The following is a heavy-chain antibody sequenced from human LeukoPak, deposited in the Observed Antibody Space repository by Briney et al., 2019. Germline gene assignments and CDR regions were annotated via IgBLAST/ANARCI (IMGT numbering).Heavy chain of an antibody. J-gene: IGHJ5*02. CDR1: GGSFSGYY. D-gene: IGHD6-13*01. CDR3: ARTEQQLVPWFDP. CDR2: INHSGST. Sequence: SETLSLTCAVYGGSFSGYYWSWIRQPPGKGLEWLGEINHSGSTNYNPSLKSRVTISVDTSKNQFSLKLSSVTAADTAVYYCARTEQQLVPWFDPWGQGTLVTVSS. V-gene: IGHV4-34*01.